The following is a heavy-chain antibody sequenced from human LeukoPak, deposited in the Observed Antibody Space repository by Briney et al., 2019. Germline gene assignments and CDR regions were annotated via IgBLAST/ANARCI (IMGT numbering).Heavy chain of an antibody. CDR1: GYTFTNYG. CDR2: ISIYNGNT. V-gene: IGHV1-18*01. J-gene: IGHJ5*02. D-gene: IGHD3-3*01. CDR3: ARITYDFWSGYYMPDDP. Sequence: ASVKVSCKASGYTFTNYGISWVRQAPGQGLEWMGWISIYNGNTDYAQKLRGRVTMTTGTSTSTAYMELRSLRSDDTAVYYCARITYDFWSGYYMPDDPWGQGTLVTVSS.